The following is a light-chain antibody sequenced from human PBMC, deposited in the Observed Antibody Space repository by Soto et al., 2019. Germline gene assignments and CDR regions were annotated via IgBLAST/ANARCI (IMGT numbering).Light chain of an antibody. Sequence: QSALTQVASVSGSPGQSITISCTGTSSDVGTFNLVSWYQQHPGKAPRLMIYEVIKRPSGVSNRFSGSKYGNTASLTISGLQAEDEADYYCRSDAGSRLYVFGAGTQLTVL. CDR3: RSDAGSRLYV. CDR1: SSDVGTFNL. J-gene: IGLJ7*01. CDR2: EVI. V-gene: IGLV2-23*02.